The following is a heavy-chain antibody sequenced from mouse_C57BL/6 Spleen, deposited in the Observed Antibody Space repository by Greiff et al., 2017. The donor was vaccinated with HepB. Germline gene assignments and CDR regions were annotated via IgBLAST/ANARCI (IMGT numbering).Heavy chain of an antibody. CDR1: GYAFSSSW. V-gene: IGHV1-82*01. J-gene: IGHJ2*01. D-gene: IGHD1-1*01. CDR3: AIATEVATHYLDY. Sequence: LVESGPELVKPGASVKISCKASGYAFSSSWMNWVKQRPGKGLEWIGRIYPGDGDTNYNGKFKGKATLTADKSSSTAYMQLSSLTSEDSAVYYCAIATEVATHYLDYWGQGTTLTVSS. CDR2: IYPGDGDT.